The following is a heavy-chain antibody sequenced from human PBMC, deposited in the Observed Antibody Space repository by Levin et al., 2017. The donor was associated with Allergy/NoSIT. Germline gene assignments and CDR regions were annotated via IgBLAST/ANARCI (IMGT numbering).Heavy chain of an antibody. J-gene: IGHJ4*02. Sequence: GGSLRLSCAASGFTFSSYGMHWVRQAPGKGLEWVAVISYDGSNKYYVDSVKGRFTLSRDNSKNTLYLQMNSLRAEDTAVFYCAKDGAGGGTWFDYWGQGTLVTVSS. CDR1: GFTFSSYG. CDR3: AKDGAGGGTWFDY. D-gene: IGHD2-15*01. CDR2: ISYDGSNK. V-gene: IGHV3-30*18.